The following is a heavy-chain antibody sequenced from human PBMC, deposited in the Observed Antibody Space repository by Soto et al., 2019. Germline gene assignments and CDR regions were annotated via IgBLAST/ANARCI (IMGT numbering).Heavy chain of an antibody. D-gene: IGHD3-16*01. CDR3: AKGWGDG. V-gene: IGHV3-23*01. J-gene: IGHJ4*02. CDR1: GLTFTSHV. Sequence: EVQVLESGGGLVQPGGSMRLSCAASGLTFTSHVMSWVRQAPGKGLEWVSSIGGSGGSTYYADSVKGRFTVSRDNSKSTQYLQMNSLRVEDTAVYYCAKGWGDGWGQGTLVTVSS. CDR2: IGGSGGST.